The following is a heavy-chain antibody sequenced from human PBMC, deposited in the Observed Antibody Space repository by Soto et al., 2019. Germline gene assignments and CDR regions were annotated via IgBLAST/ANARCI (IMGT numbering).Heavy chain of an antibody. Sequence: EVQLVESGGGLVQPGGSLRLSCAASGFTFSNYDMHWVRQATGKGLEWVSAIGTAGDTYYTDYVKGRFTISIENAKNALYLQINSLRAGDMAVYYWASGGFDYWGQGTLVTVSS. CDR3: ASGGFDY. CDR1: GFTFSNYD. CDR2: IGTAGDT. V-gene: IGHV3-13*01. J-gene: IGHJ4*01.